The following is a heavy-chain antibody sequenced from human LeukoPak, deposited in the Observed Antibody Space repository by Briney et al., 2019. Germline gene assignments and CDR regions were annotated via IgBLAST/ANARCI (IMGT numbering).Heavy chain of an antibody. J-gene: IGHJ4*02. CDR3: ARDKYHDSSGTFDY. D-gene: IGHD3-22*01. Sequence: GGSLRLSCAVSGFTFNIYAMSWVRQAPGKGLEWVSRVSASGGGTFYAGSVEGRFIISRDNSKNTLSLQMSSLGAEDTAIYYCARDKYHDSSGTFDYWGQGTLVTVSS. CDR1: GFTFNIYA. V-gene: IGHV3-23*01. CDR2: VSASGGGT.